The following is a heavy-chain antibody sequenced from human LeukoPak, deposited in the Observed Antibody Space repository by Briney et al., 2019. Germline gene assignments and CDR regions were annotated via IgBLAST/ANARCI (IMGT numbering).Heavy chain of an antibody. J-gene: IGHJ4*02. D-gene: IGHD6-19*01. CDR2: IYYSGST. CDR3: ARVRGSSGWIEY. V-gene: IGHV4-59*01. Sequence: NSSETLSLTCTVSGGSISSYYWSWIRQPPGKGLEWIGYIYYSGSTNYNPSLKSRVTISVDTSTNQFSLKLSSVTADTAVYYCARVRGSSGWIEYWGQGSLVTVSS. CDR1: GGSISSYY.